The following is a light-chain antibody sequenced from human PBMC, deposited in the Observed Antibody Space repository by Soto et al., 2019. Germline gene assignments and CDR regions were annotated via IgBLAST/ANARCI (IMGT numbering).Light chain of an antibody. J-gene: IGLJ1*01. CDR1: SSDVGGYNY. CDR3: SSYTSSRAYV. CDR2: EVS. Sequence: QSALTQHACVSGSPGQSITISCTGTSSDVGGYNYVSWYQQQSGKAPKLMIHEVSNRPSGVSNRFSGSKSGNTASLTISGLQAEDEADYYCSSYTSSRAYVFGIGTRVTVL. V-gene: IGLV2-14*01.